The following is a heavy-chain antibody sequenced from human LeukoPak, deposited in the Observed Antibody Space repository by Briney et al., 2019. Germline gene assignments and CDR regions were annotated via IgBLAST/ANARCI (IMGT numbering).Heavy chain of an antibody. CDR3: ARASGLRRVAWYFDL. D-gene: IGHD5/OR15-5a*01. V-gene: IGHV6-1*01. Sequence: SQTLSLTCAISGDSVSSYSVAWNWIRQSPSRGLEWLGRTYYRSEWYHDYAVSVKGRISINSDASKNQFPLHLNSVTPEDTAVYYCARASGLRRVAWYFDLWGRGTLVAVSS. CDR1: GDSVSSYSVA. CDR2: TYYRSEWYH. J-gene: IGHJ2*01.